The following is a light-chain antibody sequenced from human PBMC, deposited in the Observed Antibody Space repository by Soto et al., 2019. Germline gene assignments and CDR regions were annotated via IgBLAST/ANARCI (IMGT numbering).Light chain of an antibody. Sequence: EIVLTQSPGTLSLSPGERATLSCRASQSVSSTYLAWYQHKPGQAPRLLIYGASSRATGIPDRFSGSGSGTDFILTISRLEPEDFAVYYCQQYGSSPFTFGQGTRLEIK. CDR2: GAS. CDR3: QQYGSSPFT. J-gene: IGKJ5*01. V-gene: IGKV3-20*01. CDR1: QSVSSTY.